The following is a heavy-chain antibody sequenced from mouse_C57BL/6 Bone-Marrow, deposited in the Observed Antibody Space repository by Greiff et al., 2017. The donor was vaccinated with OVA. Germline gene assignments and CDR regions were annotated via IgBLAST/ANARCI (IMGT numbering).Heavy chain of an antibody. V-gene: IGHV5-4*01. D-gene: IGHD2-1*01. Sequence: EVNVVESGGGLVKPGGSLKLSCAASGFTFSSYAMSWVRQTPEKRLEWVATISDGGSYTYYPDNVKGRFTISRDNAKNNLYLQMSHLKSEDTAMYYCARDRYGNWRFAYWGQGTLVTVSA. CDR3: ARDRYGNWRFAY. J-gene: IGHJ3*01. CDR2: ISDGGSYT. CDR1: GFTFSSYA.